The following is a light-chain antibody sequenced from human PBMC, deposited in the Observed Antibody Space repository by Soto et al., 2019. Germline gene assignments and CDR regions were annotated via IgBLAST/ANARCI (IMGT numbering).Light chain of an antibody. Sequence: QSALTQPASVSGSPGQSITISCTGTRSDIGAYNFVSWYQQHPGEVPKLILYDVNVRPSGVSKRFSGSKSGNTASLTISGLQAEDEADYYCTSWTTSTTMIFGGGTKVTVL. CDR2: DVN. CDR1: RSDIGAYNF. J-gene: IGLJ2*01. V-gene: IGLV2-14*03. CDR3: TSWTTSTTMI.